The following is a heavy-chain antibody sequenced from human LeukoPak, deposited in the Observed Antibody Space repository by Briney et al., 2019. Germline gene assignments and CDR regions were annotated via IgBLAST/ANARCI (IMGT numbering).Heavy chain of an antibody. D-gene: IGHD2-15*01. CDR2: INPNSGGT. CDR3: ARILGFAVDY. CDR1: GYTFTGYY. Sequence: GGSLRLSCAASGYTFTGYYMHWVRQAPGQGLEWMGWINPNSGGTNYAQKFQGRVTMTRDTSISTAYMELSRLRSDDTAVYYCARILGFAVDYWGQGTLVTVSS. V-gene: IGHV1-2*02. J-gene: IGHJ4*02.